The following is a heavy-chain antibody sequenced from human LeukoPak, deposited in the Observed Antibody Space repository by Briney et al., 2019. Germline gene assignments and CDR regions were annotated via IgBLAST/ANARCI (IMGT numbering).Heavy chain of an antibody. V-gene: IGHV3-9*01. CDR3: AKALGSTVTTRTYFDY. J-gene: IGHJ4*02. Sequence: GASLRLSCAASGFTFHDYAMHWVRQAPGKGLEWVSGLSWNGGNIGYAESVRGRFTISRDNAGNSLYLQMNSLRPEDTALYYCAKALGSTVTTRTYFDYWGQGTLVTVSS. CDR2: LSWNGGNI. CDR1: GFTFHDYA. D-gene: IGHD4-17*01.